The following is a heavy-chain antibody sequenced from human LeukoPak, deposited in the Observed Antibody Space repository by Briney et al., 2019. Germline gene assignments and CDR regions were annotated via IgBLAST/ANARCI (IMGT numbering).Heavy chain of an antibody. CDR3: ARIGSGSPLGY. Sequence: PGGSLRLSCAASGFTFSSYAMHWVRQAPGKGLKWVAVISYDGSNKYYADSVKGRFTISRDNSKNTLYLQMNSLRAEDTAVYYCARIGSGSPLGYWGQGTLVTVSS. CDR1: GFTFSSYA. D-gene: IGHD3-10*01. V-gene: IGHV3-30*04. J-gene: IGHJ4*02. CDR2: ISYDGSNK.